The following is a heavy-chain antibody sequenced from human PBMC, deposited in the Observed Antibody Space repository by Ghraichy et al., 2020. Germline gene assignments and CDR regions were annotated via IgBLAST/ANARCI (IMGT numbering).Heavy chain of an antibody. CDR1: GFTFSSYA. CDR3: VKPRIALLRFLEYFDY. J-gene: IGHJ4*02. Sequence: GGSLRLSCSASGFTFSSYAMHWVRQAPGKGLEYVSAISSNGGSTYYADSVKGRFTISRDNSKNTLYLQMSSLRAEDTAVYYCVKPRIALLRFLEYFDYWGQGTLVTVSS. D-gene: IGHD3-3*01. CDR2: ISSNGGST. V-gene: IGHV3-64D*06.